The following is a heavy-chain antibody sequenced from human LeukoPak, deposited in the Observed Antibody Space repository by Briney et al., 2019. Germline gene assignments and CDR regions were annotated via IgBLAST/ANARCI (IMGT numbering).Heavy chain of an antibody. Sequence: SSETLSLTCAVYGGSFSGYYWSWIRQPPGKGLEWIGEINHSGSTNYNPSLKSRVTISVDTSKNQFSLKLSSVTAADTAVYYCARKGVLWFGKWGQGTLVTVSS. CDR3: ARKGVLWFGK. D-gene: IGHD3-10*01. CDR1: GGSFSGYY. CDR2: INHSGST. V-gene: IGHV4-34*01. J-gene: IGHJ4*02.